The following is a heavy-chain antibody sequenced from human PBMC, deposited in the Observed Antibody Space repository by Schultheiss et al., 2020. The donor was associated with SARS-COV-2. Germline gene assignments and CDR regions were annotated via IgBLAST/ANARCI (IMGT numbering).Heavy chain of an antibody. Sequence: GGSLRLSCAASGFTFSSYAMNWVRQAPGKGLEWVSAISGSGGSTYYADSVKGRFTISRDNSKNTLYLQMNSLRAEDTAVYYCARSDYGDYYFDAFDIWGQGTMVTVSS. CDR1: GFTFSSYA. V-gene: IGHV3-23*01. D-gene: IGHD4-17*01. CDR3: ARSDYGDYYFDAFDI. J-gene: IGHJ3*02. CDR2: ISGSGGST.